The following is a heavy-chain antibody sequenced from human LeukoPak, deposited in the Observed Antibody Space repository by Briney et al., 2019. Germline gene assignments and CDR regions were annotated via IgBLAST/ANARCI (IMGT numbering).Heavy chain of an antibody. CDR3: ARYPRYPYYDILTGFPGNYYYYGMDV. Sequence: ASVKVSCKASGGTFSSYAISWVRQAPGQGLEWMGGIIPIFGTANYAQKFQGRVTITADESTSTAYKELSSLRSEDTAVYYCARYPRYPYYDILTGFPGNYYYYGMDVWGQGTTVTVSS. CDR2: IIPIFGTA. J-gene: IGHJ6*02. V-gene: IGHV1-69*13. CDR1: GGTFSSYA. D-gene: IGHD3-9*01.